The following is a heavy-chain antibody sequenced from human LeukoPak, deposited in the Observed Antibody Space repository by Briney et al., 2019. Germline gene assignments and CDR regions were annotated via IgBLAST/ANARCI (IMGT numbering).Heavy chain of an antibody. V-gene: IGHV1-3*01. Sequence: ASVKVSCKASGYSFTSYAMHWVRQAPGQRLEWMGWINAGNGDTKYSQKFQGRVTITRDTSATTAYMELSSLRSEDTAVYYCAVMIIFGGEVDHWGQGTLVTVSS. J-gene: IGHJ4*02. CDR2: INAGNGDT. D-gene: IGHD3-16*01. CDR3: AVMIIFGGEVDH. CDR1: GYSFTSYA.